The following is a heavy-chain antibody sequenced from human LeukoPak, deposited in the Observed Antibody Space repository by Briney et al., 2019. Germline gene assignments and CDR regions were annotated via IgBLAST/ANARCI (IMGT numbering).Heavy chain of an antibody. CDR2: INNDGSSA. CDR1: GFTFNNYW. Sequence: GGSLRLSCAASGFTFNNYWIHWVRQVPGKGLVWVSRINNDGSSASYVDSVKGRFTISRDNAKNTLFLQMNSLRAEDTAAYYCARRGTGHGMDVWGQGTTVIVSS. V-gene: IGHV3-74*01. J-gene: IGHJ6*02. CDR3: ARRGTGHGMDV. D-gene: IGHD1-1*01.